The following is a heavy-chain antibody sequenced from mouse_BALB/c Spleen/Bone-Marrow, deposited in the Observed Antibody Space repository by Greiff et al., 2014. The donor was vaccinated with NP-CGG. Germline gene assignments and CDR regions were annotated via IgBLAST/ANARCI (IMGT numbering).Heavy chain of an antibody. J-gene: IGHJ4*01. CDR2: LDPANGNP. CDR3: ARWDYYAMDY. Sequence: VKLSCTASGFNIKDTYMHWVKQRPEQGLEWIGRLDPANGNPKYDPKFQCKATITADTSSNTAYLQRSSLTSEDTAVDYCARWDYYAMDYGGQGTSVPSSS. V-gene: IGHV14-3*02. CDR1: GFNIKDTY.